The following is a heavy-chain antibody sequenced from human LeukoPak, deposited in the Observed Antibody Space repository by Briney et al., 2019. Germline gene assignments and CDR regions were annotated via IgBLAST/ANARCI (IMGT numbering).Heavy chain of an antibody. CDR1: GFSFSSYA. D-gene: IGHD2-2*01. V-gene: IGHV3-23*01. Sequence: GGSLRLSCATSGFSFSSYAMSWVRQAPGKGLEWVSTISGGGGSTYYVDSVKGRFTISRDNSKNTLYLQMNSLRAEDTAVYYCAKDLGYCSSTSCYSWFDSWGQGTLVTVSS. J-gene: IGHJ5*01. CDR3: AKDLGYCSSTSCYSWFDS. CDR2: ISGGGGST.